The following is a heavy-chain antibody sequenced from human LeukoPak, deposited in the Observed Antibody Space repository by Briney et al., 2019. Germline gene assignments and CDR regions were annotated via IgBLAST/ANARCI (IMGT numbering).Heavy chain of an antibody. D-gene: IGHD2-2*01. V-gene: IGHV4-39*07. Sequence: SETLSLTCTVSGGSISSSSYYWGWIRQPPGKGLEWIGSIYYSGSTYYNPSLKSRVTISVDTSKNQFSLKLSSVTAADTAVYYCAREREYQLLFLGWGQGTLVTVSS. J-gene: IGHJ4*02. CDR1: GGSISSSSYY. CDR3: AREREYQLLFLG. CDR2: IYYSGST.